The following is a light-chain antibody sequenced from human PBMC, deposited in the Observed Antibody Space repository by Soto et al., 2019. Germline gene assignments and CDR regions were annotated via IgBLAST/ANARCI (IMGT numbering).Light chain of an antibody. V-gene: IGLV2-14*01. J-gene: IGLJ3*02. CDR3: SSYTSYTTCV. Sequence: QSALTQPASVSGSPGQSITISCTGTSSDVGGYNYVSWFQQHPGKAPKLLIYEVSNRPSGVSNRFSGSKSGNTASLSISGLQAEDEVDYSCSSYTSYTTCVFGGGTKLTVL. CDR2: EVS. CDR1: SSDVGGYNY.